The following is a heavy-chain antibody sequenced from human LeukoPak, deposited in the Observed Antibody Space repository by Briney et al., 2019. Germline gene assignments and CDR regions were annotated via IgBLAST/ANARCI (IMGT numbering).Heavy chain of an antibody. D-gene: IGHD1-1*01. V-gene: IGHV4-59*01. CDR1: GASISSYY. CDR3: ARATGSTGTYTLHY. Sequence: SETLSLTCTVSGASISSYYWSWIRQPPGKGLEWIGFISHTVSANYNPSLKSRVSISLDTSKNQFSLNLRSVTAADTAIYYCARATGSTGTYTLHYWGQGALVTVSS. CDR2: ISHTVSA. J-gene: IGHJ4*02.